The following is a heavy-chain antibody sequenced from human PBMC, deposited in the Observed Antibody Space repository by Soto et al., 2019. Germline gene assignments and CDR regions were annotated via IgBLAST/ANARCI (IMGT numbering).Heavy chain of an antibody. CDR2: SYYSGST. V-gene: IGHV4-59*02. CDR3: ARESAGSGKNDWFDP. CDR1: GGSVSTYY. J-gene: IGHJ5*02. D-gene: IGHD3-10*01. Sequence: QVQLRESGPGLVKPSETLSLTCTVSGGSVSTYYWSWIRQPPGKGLEWIGYSYYSGSTYYNPSLTGRVTLSVDTSRNQLLLRLNAVTVADTAVYYCARESAGSGKNDWFDPWGQGTLVTVSS.